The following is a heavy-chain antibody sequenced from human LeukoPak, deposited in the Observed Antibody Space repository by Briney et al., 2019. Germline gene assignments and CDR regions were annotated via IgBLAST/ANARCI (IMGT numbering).Heavy chain of an antibody. CDR1: GYTFTGYY. CDR3: ARGYLLPYCSSTSCHGKNHGWFDP. Sequence: ASVKVSCKASGYTFTGYYMHWVRQAPGQGLEWMGWINPNSGGTNYAQKFQGRVTITADESTSTAYMELSSLRSEDTAVYYCARGYLLPYCSSTSCHGKNHGWFDPWGQGTLVTVSS. D-gene: IGHD2-2*01. J-gene: IGHJ5*02. CDR2: INPNSGGT. V-gene: IGHV1-2*02.